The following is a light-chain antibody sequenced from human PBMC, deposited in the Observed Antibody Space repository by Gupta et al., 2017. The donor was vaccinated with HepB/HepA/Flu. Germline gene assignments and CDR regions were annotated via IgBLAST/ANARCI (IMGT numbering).Light chain of an antibody. V-gene: IGKV1-39*01. CDR3: QQTFSTPLT. J-gene: IGKJ4*01. CDR2: VAS. Sequence: IQMTQSPSSLSASIGDKVTITCRASQSIYFYLNWYQQKPGKAPKVLISVASNLQSGVPSRFSGGGSGTNFTLTITSLQLEDFATYFCQQTFSTPLTFGGGTKVQI. CDR1: QSIYFY.